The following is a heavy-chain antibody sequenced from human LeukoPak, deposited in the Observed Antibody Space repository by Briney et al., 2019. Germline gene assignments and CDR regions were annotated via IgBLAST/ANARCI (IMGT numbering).Heavy chain of an antibody. Sequence: GGSLRLSCAASGFTFSSYSMNWVRQAPGKGLEWVSSITRSSYIYYADSVKGRFTISRDNAKNSLYLQMNSLRAEDTAVYYCAGYASSGRRDALDIWGQGTMVTVSS. CDR3: AGYASSGRRDALDI. CDR1: GFTFSSYS. V-gene: IGHV3-21*01. D-gene: IGHD3-22*01. J-gene: IGHJ3*02. CDR2: ITRSSYI.